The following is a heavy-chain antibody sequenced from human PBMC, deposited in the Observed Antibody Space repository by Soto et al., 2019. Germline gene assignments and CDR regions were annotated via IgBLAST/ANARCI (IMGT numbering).Heavy chain of an antibody. Sequence: QVQLVQSGAEVKKPGASVKVSCKASGYTFTSYGISWVRQAPGQGLEWMGWISAYNGNTNYAQKLQGRVTMTTDTXTXTXXMELRSLRSDDTAVYYCARAGGGQYGVGRGVYFDYWGQGTLVTVSS. CDR2: ISAYNGNT. CDR3: ARAGGGQYGVGRGVYFDY. D-gene: IGHD4-17*01. J-gene: IGHJ4*02. CDR1: GYTFTSYG. V-gene: IGHV1-18*01.